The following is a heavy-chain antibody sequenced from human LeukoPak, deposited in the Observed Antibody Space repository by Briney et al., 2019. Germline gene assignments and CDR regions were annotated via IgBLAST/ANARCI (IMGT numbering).Heavy chain of an antibody. CDR2: INPNTGNP. CDR1: GYTFTSYA. D-gene: IGHD3-3*01. Sequence: ASVKVSCKASGYTFTSYAMNWVRRAPGQGLEWMGWINPNTGNPTYAQGFTGRFVFSLDTSVSTASLQISSLKSEDTAVYFCARGPYDFWSGFYSNIDYWGQGTLVTVSS. CDR3: ARGPYDFWSGFYSNIDY. J-gene: IGHJ4*02. V-gene: IGHV7-4-1*02.